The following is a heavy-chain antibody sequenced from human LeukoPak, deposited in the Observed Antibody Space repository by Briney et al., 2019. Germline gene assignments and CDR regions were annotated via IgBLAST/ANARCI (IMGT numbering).Heavy chain of an antibody. V-gene: IGHV4-59*10. J-gene: IGHJ6*03. CDR1: GGSFSGYY. Sequence: SETLSLTCAVYGGSFSGYYWSWIRQPAGKGLEWIGRIYTSGSTNYSPSLKSRVTMSVDTSKNQFSLKLSSVTAADTAVYYCARGLAVAGRSRTSAYYMDVWGKGTTVTVSS. D-gene: IGHD6-19*01. CDR3: ARGLAVAGRSRTSAYYMDV. CDR2: IYTSGST.